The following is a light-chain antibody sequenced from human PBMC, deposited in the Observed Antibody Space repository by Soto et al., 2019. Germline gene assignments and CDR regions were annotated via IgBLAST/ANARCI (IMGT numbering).Light chain of an antibody. V-gene: IGKV1-5*03. J-gene: IGKJ1*01. Sequence: DIQMTQSPSTLSASLGDRVTITCRAIQSMSIWLAWYQQKPGKAPKLLIYKASSLESGVPSRFSGSGSGTEFTLTISSLQPDDFATYYFQQYNSYSVTFGQGTKVEIK. CDR2: KAS. CDR1: QSMSIW. CDR3: QQYNSYSVT.